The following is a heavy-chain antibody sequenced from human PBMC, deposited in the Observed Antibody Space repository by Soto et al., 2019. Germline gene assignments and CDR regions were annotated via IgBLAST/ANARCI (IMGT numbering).Heavy chain of an antibody. Sequence: SETLSLTCTVSGGPVSSGSYYWSWVRQPPGKGLEWIGYIYYSGSTNYNPSLKSRVTISVDTSKNQFSLKLSSVTAADTAVYYCARGSGSSGWYTPPYWGQGTLVTVSS. CDR2: IYYSGST. CDR3: ARGSGSSGWYTPPY. CDR1: GGPVSSGSYY. D-gene: IGHD6-19*01. J-gene: IGHJ4*02. V-gene: IGHV4-61*01.